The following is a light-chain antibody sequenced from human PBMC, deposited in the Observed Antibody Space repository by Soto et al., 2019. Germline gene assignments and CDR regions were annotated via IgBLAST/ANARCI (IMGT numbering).Light chain of an antibody. CDR1: QDISNY. CDR2: DAS. Sequence: DIQMTQSPSSLSASVGDRVTITCQASQDISNYLNWYQQKPGKAPKLLIYDASNLETGVPSRFSGSGSGTDFPFTISSLQPEDSATYYCQQYDNLPLTFGGGNKVEIK. CDR3: QQYDNLPLT. V-gene: IGKV1-33*01. J-gene: IGKJ4*01.